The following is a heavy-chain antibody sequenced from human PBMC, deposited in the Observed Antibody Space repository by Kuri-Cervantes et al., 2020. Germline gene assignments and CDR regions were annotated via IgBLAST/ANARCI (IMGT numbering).Heavy chain of an antibody. CDR3: ARVFGYSDAFDI. J-gene: IGHJ3*02. Sequence: GGSLRLSCAASGFTVSSNYMSWVRQAPGKGLEWVSVIYSGGSTYYADSVKGRFTISRDNSKNTLYLQMNNLRAEDTAVYYCARVFGYSDAFDIWGQGTMVTVSS. V-gene: IGHV3-53*01. CDR2: IYSGGST. D-gene: IGHD5-18*01. CDR1: GFTVSSNY.